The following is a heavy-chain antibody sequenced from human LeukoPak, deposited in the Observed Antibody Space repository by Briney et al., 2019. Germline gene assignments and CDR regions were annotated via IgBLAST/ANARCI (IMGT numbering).Heavy chain of an antibody. D-gene: IGHD5-18*01. CDR1: GFTFSSYA. V-gene: IGHV3-30-3*01. CDR2: ISYDGSNK. CDR3: ARDKGPVTKFDY. Sequence: PGRSLRLSCAASGFTFSSYAMHWVRQAPGKGLEWVAVISYDGSNKYYADPVKGRFTISRDNSKNTLYLQMNSLRAEDTAVYYCARDKGPVTKFDYWGQGTLVTVSS. J-gene: IGHJ4*02.